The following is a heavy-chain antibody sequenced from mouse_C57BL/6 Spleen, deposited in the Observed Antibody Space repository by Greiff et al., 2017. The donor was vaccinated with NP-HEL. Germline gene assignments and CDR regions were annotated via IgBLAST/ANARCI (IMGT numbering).Heavy chain of an antibody. Sequence: VKLMESGAELVRPGTSVKVSCKASGYAFTNYLIEWVKQRPGQGLEWIGVINPGSGGTNYNEKFKGKATLTADKSSSTAYMQLSSLTSEDSAVYFCARKYYGSSYGYFDVWGTGTTVTVSS. V-gene: IGHV1-54*01. CDR1: GYAFTNYL. D-gene: IGHD1-1*01. J-gene: IGHJ1*03. CDR2: INPGSGGT. CDR3: ARKYYGSSYGYFDV.